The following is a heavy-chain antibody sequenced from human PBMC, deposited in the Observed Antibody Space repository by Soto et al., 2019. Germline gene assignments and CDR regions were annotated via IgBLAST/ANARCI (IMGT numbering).Heavy chain of an antibody. CDR2: IYHSGST. CDR1: GGSISSSNW. CDR3: ASGEEAVAGEDAFDI. J-gene: IGHJ3*02. V-gene: IGHV4-4*02. D-gene: IGHD6-19*01. Sequence: QVQLQESGPGLVKPSGTLSLTCAVSGGSISSSNWWSWVRQPPGKGLEWIGEIYHSGSTNYNPSLQSRVTQSVDKSKNQLSLKLSSVTAADTDVYYCASGEEAVAGEDAFDILGHGRMVTVSS.